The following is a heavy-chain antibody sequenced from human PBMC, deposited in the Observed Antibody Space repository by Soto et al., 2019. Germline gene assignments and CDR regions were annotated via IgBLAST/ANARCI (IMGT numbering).Heavy chain of an antibody. J-gene: IGHJ5*02. CDR2: IYYSGRT. CDR3: ATGGTSFGVARNHWFDP. D-gene: IGHD3-3*01. V-gene: IGHV4-59*13. Sequence: PSETLSLTCSVSGVSMSGFYWSWIRQSPGQGLEWMGYIYYSGRTTYNPSLRSRVSISADMSKNQFLLNLTSVTAADTAVYFCATGGTSFGVARNHWFDPWGPGKLVTVSS. CDR1: GVSMSGFY.